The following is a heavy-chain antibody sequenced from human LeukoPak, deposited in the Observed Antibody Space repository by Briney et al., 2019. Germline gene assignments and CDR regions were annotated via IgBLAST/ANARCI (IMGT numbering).Heavy chain of an antibody. V-gene: IGHV7-4-1*02. CDR2: ISTNTGNP. CDR3: ARDLRHYDILTGFWFDP. D-gene: IGHD3-9*01. Sequence: ASVKVSCKASGYTFTSYAMNWVRQAPGQGLEWMGWISTNTGNPTYAQGFTGRYVFSLDTSVSTAYLQISSLKAEDTAVYYCARDLRHYDILTGFWFDPWGQGTLVTVSS. J-gene: IGHJ5*02. CDR1: GYTFTSYA.